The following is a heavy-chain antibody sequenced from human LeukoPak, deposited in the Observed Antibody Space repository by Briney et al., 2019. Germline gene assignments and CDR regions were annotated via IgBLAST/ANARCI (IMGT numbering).Heavy chain of an antibody. CDR3: ARDITDDSSSYPDC. CDR2: IWYDGSSK. J-gene: IGHJ4*02. D-gene: IGHD3-22*01. Sequence: PGGSLRLSCAASGFTFSSHGMHWVRQAPGKGLEWVALIWYDGSSKYYEDSVKGRFTISRDNSKNTPYLQMNSLRTEDTAVYYCARDITDDSSSYPDCWGQGTLVT. CDR1: GFTFSSHG. V-gene: IGHV3-33*01.